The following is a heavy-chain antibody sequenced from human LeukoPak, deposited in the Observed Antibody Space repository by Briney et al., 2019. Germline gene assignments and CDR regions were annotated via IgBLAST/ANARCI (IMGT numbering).Heavy chain of an antibody. CDR1: GGTFSSYA. CDR3: ARDQRLPGDAFDI. J-gene: IGHJ3*02. CDR2: IIPIFGTA. V-gene: IGHV1-69*13. Sequence: SVKVSCKASGGTFSSYAISWVRQAPGQGLEWMGGIIPIFGTANYAQKFQGRVTITADESTSTAYMELSSLRSEDTAVYYCARDQRLPGDAFDIWGQGTMVTVSS. D-gene: IGHD7-27*01.